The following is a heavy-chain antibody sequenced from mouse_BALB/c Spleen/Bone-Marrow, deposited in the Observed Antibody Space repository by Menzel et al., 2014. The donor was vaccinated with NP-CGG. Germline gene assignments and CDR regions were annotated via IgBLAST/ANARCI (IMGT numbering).Heavy chain of an antibody. CDR1: GYTFTDYE. Sequence: QVQLQQSGAELVRPGASVTLSCKASGYTFTDYEMHWVKQTPVHGLEWIGAIDPETGGTAYNQKFKGKATLTADKSSSTAYMEPRSLTSEDSAVYYCTRSETGPFAYWGQRTLVTVSA. V-gene: IGHV1-15*01. D-gene: IGHD4-1*01. CDR2: IDPETGGT. CDR3: TRSETGPFAY. J-gene: IGHJ3*01.